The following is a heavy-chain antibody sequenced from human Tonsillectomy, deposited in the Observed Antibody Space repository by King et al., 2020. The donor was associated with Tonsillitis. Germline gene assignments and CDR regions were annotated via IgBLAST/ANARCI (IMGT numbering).Heavy chain of an antibody. D-gene: IGHD2-8*01. CDR3: AREAPYCTNGVCFRGRFDY. CDR1: GGSISSGGYS. CDR2: IYHSGST. V-gene: IGHV4-30-2*01. J-gene: IGHJ4*02. Sequence: QLQESGSGLVKPSQTLSLTCAVSGGSISSGGYSWSWIRQPPGKGLEWIGYIYHSGSTYYNPSLKSRATISVDRSKNQFSLKLSSVTAADTAVYYCAREAPYCTNGVCFRGRFDYWGQGTHVTVSS.